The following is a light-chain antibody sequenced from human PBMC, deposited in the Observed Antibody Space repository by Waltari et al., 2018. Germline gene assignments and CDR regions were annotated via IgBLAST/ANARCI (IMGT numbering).Light chain of an antibody. V-gene: IGLV2-8*01. CDR1: SSAVVDYDY. CDR2: EVN. Sequence: QSALTQPPSASGSPGQSVTISCTGTSSAVVDYDYVPWYQHHPDKAPKLIIFEVNKWPSGVPDRFSGSKSGNTASLTVSGLQAEDEADYYCSSYAGTDNFVVFGGGTKLTVL. CDR3: SSYAGTDNFVV. J-gene: IGLJ2*01.